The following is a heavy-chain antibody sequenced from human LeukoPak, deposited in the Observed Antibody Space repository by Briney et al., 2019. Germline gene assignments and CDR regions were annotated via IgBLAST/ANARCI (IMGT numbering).Heavy chain of an antibody. CDR3: ARGSIIGGNDDAFDI. J-gene: IGHJ3*02. Sequence: SETLPLTCTVSGGSISSSSYYWGWIRQPPGKGLEWIGNIFYSGSTYYNPSLKSRVTISVDTSKNLFSLKLSSVTAADTAVYYCARGSIIGGNDDAFDIWGQGTMVTVSS. V-gene: IGHV4-39*07. D-gene: IGHD1-14*01. CDR2: IFYSGST. CDR1: GGSISSSSYY.